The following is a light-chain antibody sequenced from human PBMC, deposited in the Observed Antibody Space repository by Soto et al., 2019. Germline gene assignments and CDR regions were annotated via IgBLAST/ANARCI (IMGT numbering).Light chain of an antibody. CDR2: GAS. V-gene: IGKV3-15*01. Sequence: ILMTQSPATLSVSPGERVTLSCRASQGIGITLAWYQQKPGQTPRLLIYGASTRATGIPARFSGSGSGTEFTLTINSLQPEDSAVYYCQRYNDSPLTFGGGTKVDIK. J-gene: IGKJ4*01. CDR1: QGIGIT. CDR3: QRYNDSPLT.